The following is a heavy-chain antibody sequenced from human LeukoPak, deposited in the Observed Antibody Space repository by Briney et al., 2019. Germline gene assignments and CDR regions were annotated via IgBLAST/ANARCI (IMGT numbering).Heavy chain of an antibody. CDR3: AKGPTVANEPYYFDY. J-gene: IGHJ4*02. CDR1: GFTFDDYA. D-gene: IGHD5-12*01. V-gene: IGHV3-9*01. CDR2: ISWNSGII. Sequence: PGRSLRLSCAASGFTFDDYAMHWARQTPGKGLKWVSGISWNSGIIAYADSVKGRFTISRDNAKNSLYLQMNSLRAEDTALYYCAKGPTVANEPYYFDYWGQGTLVTVSS.